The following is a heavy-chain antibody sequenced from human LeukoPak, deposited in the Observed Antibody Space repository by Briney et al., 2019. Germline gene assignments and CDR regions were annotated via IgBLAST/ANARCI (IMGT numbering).Heavy chain of an antibody. V-gene: IGHV3-33*01. J-gene: IGHJ5*02. CDR3: ARAPHRLTTSILPTWFDP. CDR2: IWYDGSNK. CDR1: GFTFSSYG. Sequence: GGSLRLSCAASGFTFSSYGMPWVRQAPGKGLEWVAVIWYDGSNKYYADSVKGRFTISRDNSKNTLYLQMNSLRAEDTAVYYCARAPHRLTTSILPTWFDPWGQGTLVTVSS. D-gene: IGHD1-1*01.